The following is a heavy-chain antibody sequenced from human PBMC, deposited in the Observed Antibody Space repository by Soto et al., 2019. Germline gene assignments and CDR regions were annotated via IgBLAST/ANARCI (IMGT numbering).Heavy chain of an antibody. CDR1: GFTFSSYD. CDR2: ISGSGGST. V-gene: IGHV3-23*01. CDR3: AKGGAQRLVRDYYYYGMDV. D-gene: IGHD6-19*01. J-gene: IGHJ6*02. Sequence: GGSLRLSCAASGFTFSSYDMSWVRLAPGQGLEWVSAISGSGGSTYYADSVKGRFTISRDNSKNTLYLQMNSLRAEDTAVYYCAKGGAQRLVRDYYYYGMDVWGQGTTVTVSS.